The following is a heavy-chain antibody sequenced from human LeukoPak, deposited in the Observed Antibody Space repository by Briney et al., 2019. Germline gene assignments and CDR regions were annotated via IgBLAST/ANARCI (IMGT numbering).Heavy chain of an antibody. CDR3: ARDRNTAMDYYYYMDV. Sequence: GGSLRLSCADSGFSVSSNYMSWVRQAPGKGMKWVSVIYSGGSTYYADSVKGRFTISRDNSKNTLYLQMNSLRAEDTAVYYCARDRNTAMDYYYYMDVWGKGTTVTVSS. CDR2: IYSGGST. D-gene: IGHD5-18*01. V-gene: IGHV3-53*01. J-gene: IGHJ6*03. CDR1: GFSVSSNY.